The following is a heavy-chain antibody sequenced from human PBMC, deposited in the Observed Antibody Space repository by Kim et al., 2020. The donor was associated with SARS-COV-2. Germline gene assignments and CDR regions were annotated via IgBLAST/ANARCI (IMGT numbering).Heavy chain of an antibody. D-gene: IGHD2-15*01. CDR3: ARDLMRGSCT. J-gene: IGHJ5*02. CDR1: GFTFSSYA. V-gene: IGHV3-30-3*01. CDR2: ISYDGSNK. Sequence: GGSLRLSCAASGFTFSSYAMHWVRQAPSKGLEWVAVISYDGSNKYYADSVKGRFTISRDNSKNTLYLQMNSLRAEDTAVYYCARDLMRGSCTWGQGTLVT.